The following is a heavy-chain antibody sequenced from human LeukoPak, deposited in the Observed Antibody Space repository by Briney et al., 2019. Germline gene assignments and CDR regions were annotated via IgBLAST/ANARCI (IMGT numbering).Heavy chain of an antibody. J-gene: IGHJ4*02. CDR3: ARQILTGYIDY. Sequence: SETLSLTCTVSGGSISSSSHYWGWIRQPPGKGLEWIGSIYYSGSTYYNPSLKSRVTISVDTSKNQFSRKLSSVTAADTAVYYCARQILTGYIDYWGQGTLVTVSS. V-gene: IGHV4-39*01. CDR2: IYYSGST. CDR1: GGSISSSSHY. D-gene: IGHD3-9*01.